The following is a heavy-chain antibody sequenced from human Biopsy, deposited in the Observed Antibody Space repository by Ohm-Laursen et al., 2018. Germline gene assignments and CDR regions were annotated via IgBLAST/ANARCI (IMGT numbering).Heavy chain of an antibody. Sequence: GSLRLSCSASGFTFSTYGMNWVRQAPGKGLEWVSHISRSSSTIYYADSVKGRFTISRDNAKNSLYLQMNSLRAEDTAVYYCARNLGATPGYQDYWGQGTLVTVSS. V-gene: IGHV3-48*01. J-gene: IGHJ4*02. CDR1: GFTFSTYG. CDR2: ISRSSSTI. CDR3: ARNLGATPGYQDY. D-gene: IGHD2-2*01.